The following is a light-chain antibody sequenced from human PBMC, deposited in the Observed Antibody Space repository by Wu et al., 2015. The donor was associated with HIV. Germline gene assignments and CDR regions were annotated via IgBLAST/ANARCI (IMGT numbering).Light chain of an antibody. Sequence: IVVTQSPGTLSLSPGERATLSCRASQSVSSYLAWYQQKPGQAPRLLIYDASNRATGIPARFSGSGSGTDFTLTISSLEPEDFAVYYCQQRSNWPPEITFGQGTRLGIK. CDR2: DAS. V-gene: IGKV3-11*01. CDR3: QQRSNWPPEIT. J-gene: IGKJ5*01. CDR1: QSVSSY.